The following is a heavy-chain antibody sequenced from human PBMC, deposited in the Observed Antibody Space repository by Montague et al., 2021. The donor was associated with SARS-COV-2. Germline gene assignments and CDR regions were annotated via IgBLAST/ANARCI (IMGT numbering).Heavy chain of an antibody. Sequence: SETLSLTCIVSGESIDRDTYYWGRIRQSPGQGLEWIGSLSSSGSTYYXPSLRSRVTISMDTSKNHFSLTVNSVTATDTAVYVCARPGSVSGWFYFDDWGQGTLVSVSS. V-gene: IGHV4-39*02. J-gene: IGHJ4*02. CDR3: ARPGSVSGWFYFDD. CDR2: LSSSGST. D-gene: IGHD6-19*01. CDR1: GESIDRDTYY.